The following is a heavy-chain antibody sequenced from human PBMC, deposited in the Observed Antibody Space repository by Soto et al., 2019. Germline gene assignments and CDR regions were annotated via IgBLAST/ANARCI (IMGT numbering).Heavy chain of an antibody. Sequence: QVQLVQSGAEVQKPGSSVKVSCKASGGTFSSYAISWVRQAPGQGLEWMGGIIPIFGTANYAQKFQGRVTITADESTSTAYMELSSLRSEDTAVYYCARDGLDDYGDYGGFDYWGQGTLVTVSS. V-gene: IGHV1-69*01. CDR2: IIPIFGTA. CDR1: GGTFSSYA. J-gene: IGHJ4*02. CDR3: ARDGLDDYGDYGGFDY. D-gene: IGHD4-17*01.